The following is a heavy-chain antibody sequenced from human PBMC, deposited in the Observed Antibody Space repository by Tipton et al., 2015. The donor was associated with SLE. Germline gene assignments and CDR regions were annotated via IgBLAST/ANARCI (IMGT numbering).Heavy chain of an antibody. CDR2: IYTSGST. V-gene: IGHV4-4*07. J-gene: IGHJ4*02. CDR3: TLEGGNYYFDY. CDR1: GGSISSHY. D-gene: IGHD1-7*01. Sequence: TLSLTCTVSGGSISSHYWSWIRPPAGKGLEWIGHIYTSGSTNYNPSLKSRVTISVDTSKNHFSLKLSSVTAADTAVYYCTLEGGNYYFDYWGQGTLVTVSS.